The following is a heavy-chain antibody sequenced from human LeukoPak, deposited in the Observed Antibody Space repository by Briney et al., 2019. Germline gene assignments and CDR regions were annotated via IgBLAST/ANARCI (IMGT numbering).Heavy chain of an antibody. CDR2: MYHSGST. V-gene: IGHV4-4*02. CDR1: GGSIDNSNW. J-gene: IGHJ4*02. CDR3: ALGTMIRGVIKSPFDY. Sequence: SETLSLTCAVSGGSIDNSNWWSWVRQAPGKGLEWIGEMYHSGSTNYNPSLKSRVTISVDKSKNQFSLKLSSVTAADTAVYHCALGTMIRGVIKSPFDYWGQGTLVTVSS. D-gene: IGHD3-10*01.